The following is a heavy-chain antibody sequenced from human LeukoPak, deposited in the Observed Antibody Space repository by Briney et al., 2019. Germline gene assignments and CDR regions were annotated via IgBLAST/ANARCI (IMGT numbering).Heavy chain of an antibody. J-gene: IGHJ4*02. CDR3: AKGSGYSSSWFYFDY. Sequence: GGSLRLSCAASGFTFSSYGMHWVRQAPGKGLEWVAVISYDGGNKYYADSVKGRFTISRDNSKNTLYLQMNSLRAEDTAVYYCAKGSGYSSSWFYFDYWGQGTLVTVS. V-gene: IGHV3-30*18. CDR1: GFTFSSYG. D-gene: IGHD6-13*01. CDR2: ISYDGGNK.